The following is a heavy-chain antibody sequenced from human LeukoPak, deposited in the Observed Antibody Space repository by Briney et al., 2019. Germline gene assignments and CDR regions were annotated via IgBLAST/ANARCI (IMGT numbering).Heavy chain of an antibody. D-gene: IGHD3-10*01. J-gene: IGHJ4*02. Sequence: PGGSLRLSCAASGFTVSSNYMSWVRQAPGKGLEWVSVIYSGGSTYYADSVKGRFTISRDNSKNTLYLQMNSLRAEDTAVYYCARWWYYGSGSSDLEVFDYWGQGTLVTVSS. CDR2: IYSGGST. CDR1: GFTVSSNY. V-gene: IGHV3-53*01. CDR3: ARWWYYGSGSSDLEVFDY.